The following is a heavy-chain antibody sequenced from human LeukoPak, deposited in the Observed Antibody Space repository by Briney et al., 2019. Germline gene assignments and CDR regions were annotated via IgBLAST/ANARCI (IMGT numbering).Heavy chain of an antibody. D-gene: IGHD3-16*01. V-gene: IGHV3-53*01. CDR2: IYDDGTI. CDR1: GFTFSSYA. CDR3: ARDYAFDY. J-gene: IGHJ4*02. Sequence: GGSLRLSCAASGFTFSSYAMHWVRQAPGKGLEWVSVIYDDGTIYYADSVKGRFTISRDNSRNTVFLQMNSLRAEDTAVYYCARDYAFDYWGQGTLVTVSS.